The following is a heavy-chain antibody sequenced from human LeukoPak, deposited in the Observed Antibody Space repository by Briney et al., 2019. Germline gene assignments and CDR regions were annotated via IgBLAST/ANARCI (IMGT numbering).Heavy chain of an antibody. CDR2: ISYDGSNK. CDR3: ARDMGQWLARYYMDV. J-gene: IGHJ6*03. Sequence: FLRLSCAASGFTFSSYAMHWVRQAPGKGLEWVAVISYDGSNKYYADSVKGRFTISRDNSKNTLYLQMNSLRAEDTAVYYCARDMGQWLARYYMDVWGKGTTVTVS. D-gene: IGHD6-19*01. V-gene: IGHV3-30*01. CDR1: GFTFSSYA.